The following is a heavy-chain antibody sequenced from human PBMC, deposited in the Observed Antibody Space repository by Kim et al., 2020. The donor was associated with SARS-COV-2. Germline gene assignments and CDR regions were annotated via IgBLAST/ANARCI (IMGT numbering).Heavy chain of an antibody. CDR3: AREAATRCFDY. CDR2: T. V-gene: IGHV1-2*02. Sequence: TNYAQKFQGRFTMTRDTSISTAYMELSRLRSDDTAVYYCAREAATRCFDYWGQGTLVTVSS. J-gene: IGHJ4*02. D-gene: IGHD1-7*01.